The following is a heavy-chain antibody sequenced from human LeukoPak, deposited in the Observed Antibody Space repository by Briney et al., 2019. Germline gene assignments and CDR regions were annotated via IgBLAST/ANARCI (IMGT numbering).Heavy chain of an antibody. D-gene: IGHD6-13*01. V-gene: IGHV4-30-4*07. CDR2: IYYSGST. Sequence: SETLSLTCAVSGGSISSGGYSWSWIRQPPGKGLEWIGYIYYSGSTYYNPSLKSRVTISVDTSKNQFSLKLSSVTAADTAVYYCARGGYSSSWYLYYYYYMDVWGKGTTVTVSS. J-gene: IGHJ6*03. CDR1: GGSISSGGYS. CDR3: ARGGYSSSWYLYYYYYMDV.